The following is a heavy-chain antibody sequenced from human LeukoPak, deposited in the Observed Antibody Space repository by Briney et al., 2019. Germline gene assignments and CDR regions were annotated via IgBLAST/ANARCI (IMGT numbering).Heavy chain of an antibody. CDR2: ISSYGSST. CDR3: ARGGSSGWFYFDY. D-gene: IGHD6-19*01. V-gene: IGHV3-64*02. CDR1: GFTFSSYA. J-gene: IGHJ4*02. Sequence: GGSLRLSCAASGFTFSSYAMSWVRQAPGKGLEFVSAISSYGSSTYYADSVKGRFTISRDNSKNTLHLQMGSLRTEDMAVYYCARGGSSGWFYFDYWGQGILVTVSS.